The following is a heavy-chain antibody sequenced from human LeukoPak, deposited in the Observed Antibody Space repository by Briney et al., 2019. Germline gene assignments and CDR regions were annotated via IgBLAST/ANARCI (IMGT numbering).Heavy chain of an antibody. V-gene: IGHV3-48*03. Sequence: PGGSLRLSCAASGFRFSSYEMNWVRQAPRKGLECISHISNSGTTIYYADSVRGRFTISRDNAKNSLYLQMNSLRAEDTAVYYCARVSHFNFGLYYFDYWGQGSLVTVSS. CDR1: GFRFSSYE. CDR2: ISNSGTTI. D-gene: IGHD2/OR15-2a*01. CDR3: ARVSHFNFGLYYFDY. J-gene: IGHJ4*02.